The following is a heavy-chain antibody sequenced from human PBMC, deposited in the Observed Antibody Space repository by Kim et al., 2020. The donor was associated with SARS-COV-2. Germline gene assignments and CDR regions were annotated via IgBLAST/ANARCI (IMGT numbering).Heavy chain of an antibody. V-gene: IGHV3-23*01. D-gene: IGHD6-6*01. Sequence: TYYADSVKGRFTISRDNSKNTLYLQMNSQRAEDTAVYYCAKDAARPYFDYWGQGTLVTVSS. CDR3: AKDAARPYFDY. CDR2: T. J-gene: IGHJ4*02.